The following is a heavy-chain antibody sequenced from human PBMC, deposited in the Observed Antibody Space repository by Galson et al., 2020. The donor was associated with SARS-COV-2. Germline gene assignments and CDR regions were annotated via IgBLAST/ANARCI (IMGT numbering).Heavy chain of an antibody. CDR2: IDWDDDE. CDR1: GFSLSTSGMC. Sequence: ESGPTLVKPTQPLTLTCTFSGFSLSTSGMCVSWIRQPPGKALEWLARIDWDDDEYYSTSLKTRLTISKDTSKNQVVLTMTNMDPVDTATYYCARIDSSGCRGNYWGQGTLVTVSS. J-gene: IGHJ4*02. D-gene: IGHD6-19*01. CDR3: ARIDSSGCRGNY. V-gene: IGHV2-70*11.